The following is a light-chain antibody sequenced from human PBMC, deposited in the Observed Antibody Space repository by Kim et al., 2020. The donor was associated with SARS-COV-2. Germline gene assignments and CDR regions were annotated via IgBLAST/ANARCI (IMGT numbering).Light chain of an antibody. Sequence: SPGERATLSCRASQSISTNYSAWYQQKPGQAPRLLFYDASKRATGIPDRFSGSGSGTDFTIAGSRVEPEDVAVYYCQQHGSTPFTFGQGTRLEIK. J-gene: IGKJ5*01. CDR3: QQHGSTPFT. CDR2: DAS. CDR1: QSISTNY. V-gene: IGKV3-20*01.